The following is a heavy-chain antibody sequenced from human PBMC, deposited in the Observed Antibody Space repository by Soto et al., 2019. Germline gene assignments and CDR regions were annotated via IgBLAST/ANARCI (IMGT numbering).Heavy chain of an antibody. Sequence: PSETLSLTCAVYGGSFSGYYWSWIRQPPGKGLEWIGEINHSGSTNYNPSLKSRVTISVDTSKNQFSLKLSSVTAADTAVYYCARGRYCSSTSCRQYYYYYYMDVWGKGTTVTVSS. CDR2: INHSGST. CDR3: ARGRYCSSTSCRQYYYYYYMDV. V-gene: IGHV4-34*01. D-gene: IGHD2-2*01. CDR1: GGSFSGYY. J-gene: IGHJ6*03.